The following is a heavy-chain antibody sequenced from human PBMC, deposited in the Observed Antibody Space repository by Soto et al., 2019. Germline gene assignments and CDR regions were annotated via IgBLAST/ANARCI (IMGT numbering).Heavy chain of an antibody. D-gene: IGHD1-1*01. CDR1: GFTFTRYS. J-gene: IGHJ4*02. V-gene: IGHV3-21*06. CDR2: ISSTTNYI. Sequence: EVQLVESGGGLVKPGGSLRLSCAASGFTFTRYSMNWVRQAPGKRLEWVSSISSTTNYIYYGDSMKGRFTISRDNPKNSMYLEMNSLRAEDTSVYYGARESEGLNSTVAYWGQGTLVTVSS. CDR3: ARESEGLNSTVAY.